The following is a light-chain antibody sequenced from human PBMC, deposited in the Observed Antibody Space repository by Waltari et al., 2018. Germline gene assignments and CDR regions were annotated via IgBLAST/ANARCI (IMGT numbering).Light chain of an antibody. CDR3: QQYNNWPRP. CDR2: GAS. CDR1: QSVSSN. J-gene: IGKJ2*01. V-gene: IGKV3D-15*01. Sequence: ESVMTQSPATLPVSPGETATLSCRASQSVSSNLAWYQQKPGQAPRLLIYGASTRATGIPARFSGSGSGTEFTLTISSLQSEDFAVYYCQQYNNWPRPFGQGTKLEIK.